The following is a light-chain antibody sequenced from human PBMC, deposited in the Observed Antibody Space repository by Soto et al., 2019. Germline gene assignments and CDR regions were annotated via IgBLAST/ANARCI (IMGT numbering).Light chain of an antibody. CDR1: SSDVDGYNH. Sequence: QSALTQPASVSGSPGQSITISCTGSSSDVDGYNHVSWYQQHPGKAPKLMIYEVSNRPSGVSNRFSGSKSGNTASLTISGLQAEDEADYYCSSYTTSTTRIIFGGGTKLTVL. J-gene: IGLJ2*01. CDR3: SSYTTSTTRII. V-gene: IGLV2-14*01. CDR2: EVS.